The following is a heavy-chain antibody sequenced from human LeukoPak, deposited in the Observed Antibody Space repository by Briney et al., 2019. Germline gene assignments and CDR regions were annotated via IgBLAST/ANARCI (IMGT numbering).Heavy chain of an antibody. CDR1: GFTFSDSS. CDR2: IKQGEGDK. V-gene: IGHV3-7*01. CDR3: ARGGLFGTLDY. Sequence: GSLRLSCVASGFTFSDSSMSWVRQAPGKGLEWLANIKQGEGDKFYLESVMGRFTISRDNGNNSLFLQLTSLRVEDTAVYYCARGGLFGTLDYWGQGARVTVS. D-gene: IGHD3-3*01. J-gene: IGHJ4*02.